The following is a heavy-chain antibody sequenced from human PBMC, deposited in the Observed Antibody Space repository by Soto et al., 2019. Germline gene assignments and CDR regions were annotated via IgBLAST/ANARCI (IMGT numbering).Heavy chain of an antibody. CDR1: GGSISSRGYY. D-gene: IGHD3-10*01. J-gene: IGHJ5*02. CDR3: ARVFYYGSGSYNWFDP. Sequence: SETLSLTCTVSGGSISSRGYYWSWIRQHPGKGLEWIGYIYYSGSTYYNPSLKSRVTISVDTSKNQFSLKLSSVTAADTAVYYCARVFYYGSGSYNWFDPWGQGTLVTVSS. CDR2: IYYSGST. V-gene: IGHV4-31*03.